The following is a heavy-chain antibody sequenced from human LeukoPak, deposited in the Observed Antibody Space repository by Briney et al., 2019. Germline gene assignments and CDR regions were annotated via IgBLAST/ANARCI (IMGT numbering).Heavy chain of an antibody. CDR2: ISGGGTIT. V-gene: IGHV3-23*01. CDR1: GFTFMNYA. J-gene: IGHJ4*02. CDR3: ARGATYAYYQDY. D-gene: IGHD1-26*01. Sequence: QPGGSLRLSCAASGFTFMNYAMTWVRQAPGKGLEWVSAISGGGTITYYADSVKGRFTISRDNAKNTLYLQMNSLRAEDTAVYYCARGATYAYYQDYWGQGTLVTVSS.